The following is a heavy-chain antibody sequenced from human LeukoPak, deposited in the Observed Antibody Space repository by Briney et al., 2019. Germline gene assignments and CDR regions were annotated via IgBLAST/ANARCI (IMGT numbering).Heavy chain of an antibody. Sequence: PSETLSLTCTVSGGSISSYYWSWIRQPPGKGLEWIGDIYYSGSTNYNPSLKSRVTISVDTSKNQFSLKLSSVTAADTAVYYCAREATSRDFWSGNYYYYGMDVWGQGTTVTVSS. V-gene: IGHV4-59*01. J-gene: IGHJ6*02. CDR3: AREATSRDFWSGNYYYYGMDV. D-gene: IGHD3-3*01. CDR2: IYYSGST. CDR1: GGSISSYY.